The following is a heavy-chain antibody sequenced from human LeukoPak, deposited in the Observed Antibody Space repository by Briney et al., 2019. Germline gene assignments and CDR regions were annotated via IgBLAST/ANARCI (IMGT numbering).Heavy chain of an antibody. Sequence: PSETLSLTCTVSGGSISSSSYYWGWIRQPPGKGLEWIGSIYYSGSTYYNPSPKSRVTISVDTSKNQFSLKLSSVTAADTAVYYCARGYGGGCSSTSCPSKSRDNWFDPWGQGTLVTVSS. CDR3: ARGYGGGCSSTSCPSKSRDNWFDP. V-gene: IGHV4-39*07. D-gene: IGHD2-2*01. CDR2: IYYSGST. J-gene: IGHJ5*02. CDR1: GGSISSSSYY.